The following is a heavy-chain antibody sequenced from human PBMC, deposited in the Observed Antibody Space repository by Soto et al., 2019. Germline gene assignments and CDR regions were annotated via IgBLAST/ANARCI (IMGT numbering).Heavy chain of an antibody. J-gene: IGHJ4*02. CDR1: GFDFGEYA. CDR3: ARADLGGAVAVPFFDQ. V-gene: IGHV3-9*01. CDR2: ITWNSGNI. Sequence: EVQLVESGGGLVQPGRSLRLSCTASGFDFGEYAMHWVRQAPGKGLEWVSGITWNSGNIGYAESVKGRFTISRDNANNSLFLQMNSLRPEDTAVYYCARADLGGAVAVPFFDQRGQGAQVTVSS. D-gene: IGHD6-19*01.